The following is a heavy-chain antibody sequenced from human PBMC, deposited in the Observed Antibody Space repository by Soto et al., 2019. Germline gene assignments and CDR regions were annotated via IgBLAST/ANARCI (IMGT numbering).Heavy chain of an antibody. Sequence: QLQLQESGPGLVKPSETLSLTCTVSGGSISSSSYYWGWIRQPPGKGLEWIGSIYYSGSTYYNPSLKSRVTISVDTSKNQFSLKLSSVTAADTAVYYCARHMYSSSWYVYYFDYWGQGTLVTVSS. D-gene: IGHD6-13*01. CDR1: GGSISSSSYY. V-gene: IGHV4-39*01. CDR3: ARHMYSSSWYVYYFDY. CDR2: IYYSGST. J-gene: IGHJ4*02.